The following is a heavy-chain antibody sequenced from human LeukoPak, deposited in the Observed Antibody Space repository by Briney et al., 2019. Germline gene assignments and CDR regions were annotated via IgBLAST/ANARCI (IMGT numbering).Heavy chain of an antibody. CDR1: GFSVINNY. D-gene: IGHD2-2*01. Sequence: PGGSLRLSCAASGFSVINNYVTWVRQAPGKGLEWVSVIYTGDRADYSDSVKGRFTISRDNFKNTLYLQMNSLRAEDTAVYYCAKDKWAGCSKTSCYSGYDYWGQGTLVTVSS. CDR2: IYTGDRA. CDR3: AKDKWAGCSKTSCYSGYDY. J-gene: IGHJ4*02. V-gene: IGHV3-53*01.